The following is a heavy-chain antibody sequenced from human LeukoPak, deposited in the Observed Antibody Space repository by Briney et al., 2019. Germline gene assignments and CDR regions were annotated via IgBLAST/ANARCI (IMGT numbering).Heavy chain of an antibody. Sequence: GGSLRLSCAASGFTFSSYSMNWVRQAPGKGLEWVSSISSSTYIYYADSVKGRFTISRDNAKNSLYLRMNSLRAEDTAVYYCASPDPDYWGQGTLVTVSS. V-gene: IGHV3-21*01. CDR1: GFTFSSYS. CDR3: ASPDPDY. CDR2: ISSSTYI. J-gene: IGHJ4*02.